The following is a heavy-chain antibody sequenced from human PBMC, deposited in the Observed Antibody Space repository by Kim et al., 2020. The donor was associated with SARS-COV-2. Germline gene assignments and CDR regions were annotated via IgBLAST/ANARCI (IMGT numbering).Heavy chain of an antibody. CDR2: IYNTGGT. J-gene: IGHJ6*02. D-gene: IGHD3-10*01. CDR1: GGSITNYY. CDR3: AREIMVPSSRYYFYLMDV. V-gene: IGHV4-59*13. Sequence: SETLSLTCSVSGGSITNYYWSWIRQPPGKGLEWIGYIYNTGGTNYNPSLKSRVTISLDTSNKQFSLRLTSVTAADTAVYYCAREIMVPSSRYYFYLMDVWGPGTTVTVSS.